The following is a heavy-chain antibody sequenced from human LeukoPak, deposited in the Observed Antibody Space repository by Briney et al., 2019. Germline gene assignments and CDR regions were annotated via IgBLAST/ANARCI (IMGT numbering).Heavy chain of an antibody. D-gene: IGHD2-15*01. V-gene: IGHV3-23*01. CDR2: ISGSGGST. CDR3: AKDEYCSGGSCYPEYFQH. CDR1: GFTFSSYA. Sequence: QPGGSLRLSCAASGFTFSSYAMSWVRQAPGKGLEWVSAISGSGGSTYYADSVKGRFTISRDNFKNTLYLQMNSLRAADTAVYYCAKDEYCSGGSCYPEYFQHWGQGTLVTVSS. J-gene: IGHJ1*01.